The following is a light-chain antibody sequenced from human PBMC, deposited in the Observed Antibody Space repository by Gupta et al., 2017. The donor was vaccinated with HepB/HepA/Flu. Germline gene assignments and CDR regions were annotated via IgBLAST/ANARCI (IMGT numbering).Light chain of an antibody. Sequence: DIQMTHSPSSLSASVGDRVTITCRASQSISSYLNWYQQKPGKAPKLLIYAASSLQSGVPSRFSGSGSGTDFTLTISSLQPEDFATYDCQQSYSTPWTFGQGTKVEIK. CDR3: QQSYSTPWT. CDR2: AAS. CDR1: QSISSY. V-gene: IGKV1-39*01. J-gene: IGKJ1*01.